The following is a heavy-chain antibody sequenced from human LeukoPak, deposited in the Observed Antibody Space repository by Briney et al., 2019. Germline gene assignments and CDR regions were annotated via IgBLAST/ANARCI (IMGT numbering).Heavy chain of an antibody. Sequence: ASVKVSCKASGYTFTSYGISWVRQAPGQGLEWMGWISAYNGNTNYAQNFQGRVTMTTDTSTSTAYMELRSLRSDDTAVYYCARDYCSSTSCLFDYWGQGTLVTVSS. CDR2: ISAYNGNT. CDR1: GYTFTSYG. J-gene: IGHJ4*02. V-gene: IGHV1-18*01. D-gene: IGHD2-2*01. CDR3: ARDYCSSTSCLFDY.